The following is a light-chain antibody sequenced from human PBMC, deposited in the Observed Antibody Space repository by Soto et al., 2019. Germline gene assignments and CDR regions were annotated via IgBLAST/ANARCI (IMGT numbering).Light chain of an antibody. J-gene: IGKJ1*01. CDR3: QQYDHWPRT. V-gene: IGKV3-15*01. CDR2: GAS. CDR1: QSVGDN. Sequence: ILMTQSPATLSVSPGERATLSCRASQSVGDNSAWYQQKPGQAPRRLVYGASTRAAGIPARFIGSGSGTEFTLTISSVQSDDFALYYCQQYDHWPRTFGQGTKVEI.